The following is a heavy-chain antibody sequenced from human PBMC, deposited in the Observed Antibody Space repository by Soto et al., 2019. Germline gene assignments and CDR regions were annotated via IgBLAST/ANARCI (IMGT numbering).Heavy chain of an antibody. D-gene: IGHD6-19*01. CDR2: IYWDDDK. V-gene: IGHV2-5*02. J-gene: IGHJ5*02. CDR1: GFSLSSVGVG. Sequence: QITLTESGPTLVKPTQTLTLTCTFSGFSLSSVGVGVGWIRQPPGKALEWLALIYWDDDKRYSPSLKSRLTATKDTSKTQVVLTMTNMDPLDTATYYCAHGYTCSAWFQNWFDPWGQGTLVTVSS. CDR3: AHGYTCSAWFQNWFDP.